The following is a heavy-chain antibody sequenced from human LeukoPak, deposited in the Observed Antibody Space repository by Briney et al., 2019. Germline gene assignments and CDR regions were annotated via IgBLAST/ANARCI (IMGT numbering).Heavy chain of an antibody. J-gene: IGHJ3*02. D-gene: IGHD5-12*01. CDR1: GYTFTGYY. CDR2: INPNSGGT. Sequence: ASVKVSCKASGYTFTGYYMHWVRQAPGQGLEWMGWINPNSGGTNYAQKFQGRVTMTRDTSTSTAYMELSRLRSDDTAVYYCARDQKSGYSGYGYNDAFDIWGQGTMVTVSS. CDR3: ARDQKSGYSGYGYNDAFDI. V-gene: IGHV1-2*02.